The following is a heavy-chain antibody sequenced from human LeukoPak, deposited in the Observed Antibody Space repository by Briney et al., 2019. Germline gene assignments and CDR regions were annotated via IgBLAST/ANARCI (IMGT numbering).Heavy chain of an antibody. Sequence: GGSLRLSCAVSGFSVTNNYMSWVRQAPGKGLEWVGRTRNRANSYTTGYAASVKGRFTISRDNSKNSLYLEMNSLKTEDTAVYYCAGGSSSGFFDYWGLGTLVTVSS. CDR1: GFSVTNNY. CDR2: TRNRANSYTT. CDR3: AGGSSSGFFDY. V-gene: IGHV3-72*01. J-gene: IGHJ4*02. D-gene: IGHD6-6*01.